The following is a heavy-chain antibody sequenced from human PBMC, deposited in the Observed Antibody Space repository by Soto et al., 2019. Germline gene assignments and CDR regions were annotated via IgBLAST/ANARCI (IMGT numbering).Heavy chain of an antibody. V-gene: IGHV3-7*01. CDR1: GFTFSSYW. Sequence: EVQLVESGGGLVQPGGSLRLSCAASGFTFSSYWMSWVRQAPGKGLEWVANIKQDGSEKYYVDSVKGRFTISRDNAKNTLDLQMNSLRAEDTAVYYCARQVGATTQEDYFDYWGQGTLVTVSS. D-gene: IGHD1-26*01. J-gene: IGHJ4*02. CDR3: ARQVGATTQEDYFDY. CDR2: IKQDGSEK.